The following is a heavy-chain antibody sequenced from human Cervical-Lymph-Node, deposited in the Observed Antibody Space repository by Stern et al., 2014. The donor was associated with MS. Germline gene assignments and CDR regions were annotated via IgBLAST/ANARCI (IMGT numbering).Heavy chain of an antibody. CDR1: GFTFRSYD. CDR2: IGTAGDT. V-gene: IGHV3-13*01. J-gene: IGHJ3*02. CDR3: ARGGSDAFDI. Sequence: EVQLVESGGALVQPGGSLRLSCVVSGFTFRSYDMHWVRQAAGQGLEWVSAIGTAGDTYYPGSVKGRFTISRENAKNSLYLQMNSLRGGDTAVYYCARGGSDAFDIWGQGTMVTVSS.